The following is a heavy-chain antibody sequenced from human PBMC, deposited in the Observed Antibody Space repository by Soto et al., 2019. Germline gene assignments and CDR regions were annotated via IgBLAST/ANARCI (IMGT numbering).Heavy chain of an antibody. CDR3: VRGGRYSRV. Sequence: PGGSLRLSCAASGFTFSSYWMSGVRQAQGRGLERVATIKQDESETYYVDSVKGRFTISRDNAKNSVYLQMNSLRAEDTAVYYCVRGGRYSRVWGQGIQVTVSS. CDR1: GFTFSSYW. CDR2: IKQDESET. V-gene: IGHV3-7*05. J-gene: IGHJ4*02. D-gene: IGHD6-13*01.